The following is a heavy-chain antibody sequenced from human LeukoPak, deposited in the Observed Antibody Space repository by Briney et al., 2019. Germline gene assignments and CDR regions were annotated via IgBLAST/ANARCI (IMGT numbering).Heavy chain of an antibody. Sequence: GGSLRLSCAASGFTFSSYAMSWVRQAPGKGLEWVSAISGSGGSTYYADSVKGRFTISRDNSKNTPYLQMNSLRAEDTAVYYCAKGIRYSSSWAFDYWGQGTLVTVSS. D-gene: IGHD6-13*01. J-gene: IGHJ4*02. CDR3: AKGIRYSSSWAFDY. CDR2: ISGSGGST. CDR1: GFTFSSYA. V-gene: IGHV3-23*01.